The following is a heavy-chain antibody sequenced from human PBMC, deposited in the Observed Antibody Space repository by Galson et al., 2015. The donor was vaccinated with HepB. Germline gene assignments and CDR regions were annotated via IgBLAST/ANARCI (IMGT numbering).Heavy chain of an antibody. V-gene: IGHV3-30-3*01. CDR3: TTDPHERPDP. CDR2: ISFDGSNK. CDR1: GFTFSTFA. Sequence: SLRLSCAASGFTFSTFAMHWVRQAPGKGLEWVALISFDGSNKYYADSVKGRFTISRDNSKNTLYLQMNSLQTEDTAVYYCTTDPHERPDPWGQGTLVTVSS. D-gene: IGHD1-1*01. J-gene: IGHJ5*02.